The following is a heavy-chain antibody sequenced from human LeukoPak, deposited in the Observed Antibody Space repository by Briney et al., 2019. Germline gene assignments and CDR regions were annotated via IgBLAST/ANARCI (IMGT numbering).Heavy chain of an antibody. CDR2: IYTSGST. CDR1: GGSISSGSYY. J-gene: IGHJ4*02. V-gene: IGHV4-61*02. CDR3: ARGGGDRFDY. D-gene: IGHD2-21*02. Sequence: SQTLSLTCTVSGGSISSGSYYWSCIRQPAGKGLEWIGRIYTSGSTNYNPSLKSRVTISVDTSKNQFSLKLSSVTAADTAVYYCARGGGDRFDYWGQGTLVTVSS.